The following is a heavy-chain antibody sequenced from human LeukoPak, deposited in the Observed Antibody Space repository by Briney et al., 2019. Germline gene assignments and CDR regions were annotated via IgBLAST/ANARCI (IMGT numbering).Heavy chain of an antibody. D-gene: IGHD1-26*01. CDR2: INPNSGGA. Sequence: ASVKVSCKASGYTFTGYYMHWVRQAPGQGLEWMGWINPNSGGANYAQKFQGRVTTTRDTSISTAYMELSRLRSDDTAVYYCARVGKVGATRRWFDPWGQGTLVTVSS. J-gene: IGHJ5*02. CDR3: ARVGKVGATRRWFDP. CDR1: GYTFTGYY. V-gene: IGHV1-2*02.